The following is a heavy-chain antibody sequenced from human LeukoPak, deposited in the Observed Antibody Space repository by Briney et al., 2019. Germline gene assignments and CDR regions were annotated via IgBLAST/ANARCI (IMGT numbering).Heavy chain of an antibody. CDR3: AKRGVVIRVILVGFHKEAYYFDS. CDR2: ITGSGGST. V-gene: IGHV3-23*01. CDR1: GIALSNYG. Sequence: GGSLRLSCAASGIALSNYGMSWVRQAPGKGLEWVAGITGSGGSTNYADSVKGRFTISRDNPKNTLYLQMNSLRAEDTAVYFCAKRGVVIRVILVGFHKEAYYFDSWGQGALVTVSS. J-gene: IGHJ4*02. D-gene: IGHD3-22*01.